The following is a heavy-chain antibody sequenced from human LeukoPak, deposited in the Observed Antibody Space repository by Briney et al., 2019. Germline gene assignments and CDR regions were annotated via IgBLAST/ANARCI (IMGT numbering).Heavy chain of an antibody. J-gene: IGHJ4*02. D-gene: IGHD3-22*01. CDR2: ISYDGSNK. CDR3: ARVWDSSGYYSFRNFDY. CDR1: GFTFSSYA. V-gene: IGHV3-30*04. Sequence: GGSLRLSCAASGFTFSSYAMHWVRQAPGKGLEWVAVISYDGSNKKYADSVKGRFTISRDNSKNTLYLQMNTLRVEDTAVYYCARVWDSSGYYSFRNFDYWGQGTLVTVSS.